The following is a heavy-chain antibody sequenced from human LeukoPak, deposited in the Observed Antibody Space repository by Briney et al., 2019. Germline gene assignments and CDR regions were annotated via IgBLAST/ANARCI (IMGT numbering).Heavy chain of an antibody. CDR1: GGSISNYY. CDR3: ARHLAAATSAFDS. Sequence: SETLSLTCAVSGGSISNYYWSWIRQPPGEGLEWIGYVFYSGSTNYNPSLKSRVTISVDPSKNHFPLKMNSVTTADTAIYYCARHLAAATSAFDSWGRGTLVTVSS. J-gene: IGHJ4*02. V-gene: IGHV4-59*01. D-gene: IGHD6-13*01. CDR2: VFYSGST.